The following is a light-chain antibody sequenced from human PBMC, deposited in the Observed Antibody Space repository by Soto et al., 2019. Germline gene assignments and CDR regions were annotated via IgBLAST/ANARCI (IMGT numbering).Light chain of an antibody. CDR3: QQYHNLWT. CDR1: HYVYSN. J-gene: IGKJ1*01. Sequence: EIVMTQPPATLSVSPGERATLSCTASHYVYSNVAWFQQRPGQAPRLLIYRASTRATGTPARFSGSGSGTEFTLTITSLQSEDFALYYCQQYHNLWTFGQGTKVDNK. V-gene: IGKV3-15*01. CDR2: RAS.